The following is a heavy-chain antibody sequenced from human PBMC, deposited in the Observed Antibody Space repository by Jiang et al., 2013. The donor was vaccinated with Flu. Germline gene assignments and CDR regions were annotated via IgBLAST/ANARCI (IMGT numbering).Heavy chain of an antibody. CDR3: ARSGINYDVLTFYYPDWYFDL. Sequence: GAEVKKPGASVKISCKASGYSFTTYPMHWVRQAPGQRLEWMGRINIVNGDTKYSQRFQGRVTITRDASARTVYMELSSLRSGDTAVYYCARSGINYDVLTFYYPDWYFDLWGRGTLVTVSS. D-gene: IGHD3-9*01. CDR2: INIVNGDT. J-gene: IGHJ2*01. V-gene: IGHV1-3*04. CDR1: GYSFTTYP.